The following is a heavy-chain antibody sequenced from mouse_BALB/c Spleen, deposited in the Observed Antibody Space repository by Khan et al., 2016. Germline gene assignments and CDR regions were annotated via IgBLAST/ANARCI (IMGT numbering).Heavy chain of an antibody. V-gene: IGHV3-2*02. CDR2: ISYSGST. Sequence: EVKLLESGPGLVKPSQSLSLTCTVTGYSITSDYAWNWIRQFPGNKLEWMGYISYSGSTSYNPSLKSRISITRDTSNNQFFLQLNSVTSEDTATYYCARSDYGSKDAMDYWGQGTSVTVSS. CDR3: ARSDYGSKDAMDY. D-gene: IGHD1-1*01. CDR1: GYSITSDYA. J-gene: IGHJ4*01.